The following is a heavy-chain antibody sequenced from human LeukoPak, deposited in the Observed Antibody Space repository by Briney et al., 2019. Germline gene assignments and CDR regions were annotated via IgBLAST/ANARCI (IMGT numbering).Heavy chain of an antibody. D-gene: IGHD5-18*01. J-gene: IGHJ4*02. CDR2: IYTSGSP. V-gene: IGHV4-4*07. Sequence: PSETLSLTCTVSGGSISTYYWSWIRQPAGKGLEWIGRIYTSGSPKYNPSLKSRVTMSVDTSKNQFSLKMSSVTAADTAVYYCARRRSGYSYGLWGQGTLVTVSS. CDR3: ARRRSGYSYGL. CDR1: GGSISTYY.